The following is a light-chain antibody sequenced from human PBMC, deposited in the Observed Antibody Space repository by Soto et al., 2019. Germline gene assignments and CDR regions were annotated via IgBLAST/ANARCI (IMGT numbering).Light chain of an antibody. J-gene: IGKJ4*01. CDR2: LGS. CDR1: QSLLHRNGYNW. V-gene: IGKV2-28*01. Sequence: DIVLTQSPLSLPVTPGEPASISCRSSQSLLHRNGYNWLDWYLQKPGQSPQLLIHLGSNRASGVPDRFSGSGSGTEFTLTISRVEAEDVGLYYCTQPLQGPLTFGGGTKVDIK. CDR3: TQPLQGPLT.